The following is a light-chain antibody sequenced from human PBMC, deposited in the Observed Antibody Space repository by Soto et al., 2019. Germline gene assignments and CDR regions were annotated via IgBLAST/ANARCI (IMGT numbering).Light chain of an antibody. CDR3: LLSYSGGNWV. CDR2: DTS. V-gene: IGLV7-46*01. J-gene: IGLJ3*02. Sequence: QAVVTQEPSLTVSPGGTVTLTCGSNTGAVTSGHYPHWLQQRPGQAPRTLIYDTSNKQSWTPARFSDSLLGGKAALTLSGAQPEDEADYYCLLSYSGGNWVFGGGTKLTVL. CDR1: TGAVTSGHY.